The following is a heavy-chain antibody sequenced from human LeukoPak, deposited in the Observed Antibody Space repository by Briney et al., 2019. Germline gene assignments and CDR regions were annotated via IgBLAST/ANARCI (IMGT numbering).Heavy chain of an antibody. D-gene: IGHD6-13*01. CDR1: GFTFSSYW. J-gene: IGHJ4*02. CDR3: ARSRYSSSWGFDY. V-gene: IGHV3-74*01. CDR2: INSDGSST. Sequence: PGGSLRLSCAASGFTFSSYWMHWVRQAPGKGLVWISRINSDGSSTSYADSVKGRFTISRDNAKNTLYLQMNSLRAEDMAVYYCARSRYSSSWGFDYWGQGTLVTVSS.